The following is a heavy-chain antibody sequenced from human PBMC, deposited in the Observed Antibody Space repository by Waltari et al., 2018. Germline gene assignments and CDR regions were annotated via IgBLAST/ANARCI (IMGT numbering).Heavy chain of an antibody. J-gene: IGHJ6*02. CDR3: ARAEGSSSSGTYYYYGMDV. Sequence: QVQLVQSGAEVKKPGSSVTVSCKASGGTFSSYTISWVRQAPGQGLEWMGRIIPILGIANYEQKFQGRVTITADKSTSTAYMELSSLRSEDTAVYYCARAEGSSSSGTYYYYGMDVWGQGTTVTVSS. CDR1: GGTFSSYT. V-gene: IGHV1-69*02. D-gene: IGHD6-6*01. CDR2: IIPILGIA.